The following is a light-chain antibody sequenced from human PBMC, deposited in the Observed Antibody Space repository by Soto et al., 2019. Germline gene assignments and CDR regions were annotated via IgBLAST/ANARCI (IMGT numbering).Light chain of an antibody. CDR3: QQDYSNPLT. CDR2: WAS. J-gene: IGKJ4*01. V-gene: IGKV4-1*01. CDR1: PSVLYSSNNKNY. Sequence: DIVMTQSPDSLAVSLGERATINCKSSPSVLYSSNNKNYLAWYQQKPGQPPKLLIYWASTRESGVTDRFSGSGSRTDFTLTISSVYAEDVAVYYCQQDYSNPLTFGGGTKVEIK.